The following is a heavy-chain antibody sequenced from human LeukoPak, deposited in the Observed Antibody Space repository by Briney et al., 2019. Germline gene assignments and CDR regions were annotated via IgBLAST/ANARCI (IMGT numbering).Heavy chain of an antibody. CDR2: ISSSSSYI. J-gene: IGHJ4*02. CDR3: ARGRIAAAITFDY. D-gene: IGHD6-13*01. CDR1: GFTFSSYR. V-gene: IGHV3-21*01. Sequence: GGSLRLSCAASGFTFSSYRMNWLRQAPGKGLEWVSSISSSSSYIYYADSVKGRFTISRDNAKNSLYLQMNSLRAEDTAVYYCARGRIAAAITFDYWGQGTLVTVSS.